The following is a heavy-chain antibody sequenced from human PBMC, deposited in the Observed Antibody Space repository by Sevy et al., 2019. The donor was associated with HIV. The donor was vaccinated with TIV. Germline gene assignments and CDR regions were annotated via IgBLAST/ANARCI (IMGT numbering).Heavy chain of an antibody. D-gene: IGHD3-9*01. CDR2: IYFSGYT. Sequence: SETLSPTCTVSGGSVSSGSYYWSWIRQPPGKGLEWIGYIYFSGYTNYNPSLKSRVTISIDTSKNQFSLKLSSVTAADTAVYYCATDQYYDILTGLYGMDVWGQGTTVTVSS. CDR1: GGSVSSGSYY. V-gene: IGHV4-61*01. CDR3: ATDQYYDILTGLYGMDV. J-gene: IGHJ6*02.